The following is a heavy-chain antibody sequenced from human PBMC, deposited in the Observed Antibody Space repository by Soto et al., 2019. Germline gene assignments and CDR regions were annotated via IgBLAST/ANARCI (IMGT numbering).Heavy chain of an antibody. CDR1: GGSVRAPDW. Sequence: QVHLQESGPGLVAPSGTLSLSCTLSGGSVRAPDWWNWVRQSPDKGLEWIAEVHISGHSNYNPSLRSRVSVSIDSSKNQFYLNLNSVTAADTAIYYSARVRQGCSANNCYFDPWGQGTQVTISS. CDR3: ARVRQGCSANNCYFDP. D-gene: IGHD1-1*01. J-gene: IGHJ5*01. CDR2: VHISGHS. V-gene: IGHV4-4*02.